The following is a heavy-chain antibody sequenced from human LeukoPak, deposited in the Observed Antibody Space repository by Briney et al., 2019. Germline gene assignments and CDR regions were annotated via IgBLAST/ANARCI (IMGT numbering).Heavy chain of an antibody. CDR2: ISGSAGST. J-gene: IGHJ4*02. CDR3: AKKWGVGTTTLDYFDY. D-gene: IGHD1-26*01. V-gene: IGHV3-23*01. Sequence: PGGSLRLSCAASGFTFSNYAMSWVRQAPGKGPEWVSGISGSAGSTYYADSVKGRFTISRDNSKNTLYLQMNSLTDDDTAVYYCAKKWGVGTTTLDYFDYWGQGTLVTVSS. CDR1: GFTFSNYA.